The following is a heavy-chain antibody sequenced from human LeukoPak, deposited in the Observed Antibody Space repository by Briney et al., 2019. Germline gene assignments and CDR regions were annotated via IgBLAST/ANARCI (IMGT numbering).Heavy chain of an antibody. CDR2: FSRTATSI. V-gene: IGHV3-23*01. CDR3: AKRPGEPFDY. J-gene: IGHJ4*02. CDR1: GFTFSNFG. Sequence: PGGSLRLSCAASGFTFSNFGMTWVRQAPGKGLEWVSSFSRTATSIYYADSVKGRFTISRDNSKNTPYLQMNSLRAEDTAVYYCAKRPGEPFDYWGQGTLVTVSS.